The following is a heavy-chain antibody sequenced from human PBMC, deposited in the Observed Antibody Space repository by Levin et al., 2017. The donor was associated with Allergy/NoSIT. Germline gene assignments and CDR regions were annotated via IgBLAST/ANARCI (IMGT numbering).Heavy chain of an antibody. CDR2: IKQDGSEK. CDR3: ARGLSGNYHVRPNDY. V-gene: IGHV3-7*01. D-gene: IGHD1-26*01. J-gene: IGHJ4*02. Sequence: GGSLRLSCTASGFTFSSYYMTWVRQPPGKGLEWVANIKQDGSEKYYVNSVKGRFTISRDNAQNSLYLQMDSLRTEDTAVYYCARGLSGNYHVRPNDYWGPGILVTVSS. CDR1: GFTFSSYY.